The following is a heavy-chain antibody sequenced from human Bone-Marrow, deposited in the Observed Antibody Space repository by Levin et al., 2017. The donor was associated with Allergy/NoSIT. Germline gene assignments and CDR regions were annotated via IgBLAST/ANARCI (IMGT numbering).Heavy chain of an antibody. J-gene: IGHJ5*02. V-gene: IGHV4-34*01. D-gene: IGHD3-3*01. CDR2: VTHTGTT. CDR3: ARQVGNYDFWSGHRGWFDT. CDR1: GGSLTNLF. Sequence: SQTLSLTCAVHGGSLTNLFWSWIRQAPGKGLEWIGEVTHTGTTHYNPAFKSRVTIAVDTAKTQFSLNVTSMTAADTAVYYCARQVGNYDFWSGHRGWFDTWGQGTPVIVSS.